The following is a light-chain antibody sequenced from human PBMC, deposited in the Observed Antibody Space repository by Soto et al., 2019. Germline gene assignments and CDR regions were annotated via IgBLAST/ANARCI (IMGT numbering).Light chain of an antibody. CDR3: QQYGSSGT. V-gene: IGKV3-11*01. CDR2: DAS. J-gene: IGKJ1*01. CDR1: QSVRAY. Sequence: EIVLTQSPATLSLSPGERATLSCRASQSVRAYLAWYQQKPGQAPRLLIYDASNRATGIPARFSGSGSGTDFTLTISRLEPEDFAVYYCQQYGSSGTFGQGTMVDVK.